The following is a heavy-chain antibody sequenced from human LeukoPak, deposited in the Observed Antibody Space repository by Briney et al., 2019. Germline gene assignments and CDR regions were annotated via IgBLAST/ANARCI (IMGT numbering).Heavy chain of an antibody. V-gene: IGHV3-23*01. Sequence: PGGSLRLSCAASGFTFSSYAMSWVRQAPGKGLEWVSAISGSGGSTYYADSVKGRFTISRDNSKNTLYLQMNSLRAEDTAVYYCAKSKTIFGVVIEGYWGQGTLVTVSS. CDR3: AKSKTIFGVVIEGY. J-gene: IGHJ4*02. CDR2: ISGSGGST. CDR1: GFTFSSYA. D-gene: IGHD3-3*01.